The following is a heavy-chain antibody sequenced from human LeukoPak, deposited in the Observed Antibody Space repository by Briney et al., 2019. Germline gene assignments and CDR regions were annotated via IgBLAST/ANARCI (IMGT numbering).Heavy chain of an antibody. D-gene: IGHD1-14*01. J-gene: IGHJ4*02. CDR1: GFTFSSYW. V-gene: IGHV3-74*01. Sequence: HPGGSLRLSCAASGFTFSSYWMHWVRQVPGKGLVWVSRINPGGSSTAYADSVKGRFTISRDNAKNTLYLQMDSLRAEDTAIYYCARSNQADDYWGQGTLVTVSS. CDR2: INPGGSST. CDR3: ARSNQADDY.